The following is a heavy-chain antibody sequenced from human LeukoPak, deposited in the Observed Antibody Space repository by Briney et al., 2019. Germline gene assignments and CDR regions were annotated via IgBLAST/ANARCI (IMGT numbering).Heavy chain of an antibody. V-gene: IGHV3-21*01. J-gene: IGHJ6*02. D-gene: IGHD3-22*01. CDR1: GFTFSSST. Sequence: PGGSLRLSCAASGFTFSSSTMNWVRQAPGKGLEWVSSISSSSSYIYYADSVKGRFTISRGNAKNSLYLQMNSLRAEDTAVYYCARQYYYDSSAKTMDVWGQGTTVTVSS. CDR2: ISSSSSYI. CDR3: ARQYYYDSSAKTMDV.